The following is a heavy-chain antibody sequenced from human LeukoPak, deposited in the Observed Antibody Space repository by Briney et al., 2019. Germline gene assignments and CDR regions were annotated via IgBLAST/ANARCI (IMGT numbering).Heavy chain of an antibody. J-gene: IGHJ3*02. V-gene: IGHV4-34*01. CDR3: ASLRGYSRPGI. CDR2: INHSGST. CDR1: GGSFSGYY. Sequence: SETLSLTCAVYGGSFSGYYWSWIRLPPGKGLEWIGEINHSGSTNYNPSLKSRVTISVDTSKNQFSLKLSSVTAADTAVYYCASLRGYSRPGIWGQGTMVTVSS. D-gene: IGHD5-12*01.